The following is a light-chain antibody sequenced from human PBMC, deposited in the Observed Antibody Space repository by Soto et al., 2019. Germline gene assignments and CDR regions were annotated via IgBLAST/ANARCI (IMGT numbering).Light chain of an antibody. V-gene: IGLV1-40*01. CDR2: GNY. CDR3: QSYDSTLSGYV. J-gene: IGLJ1*01. CDR1: SSNIGAGYD. Sequence: QSVLTQAPSVSGAPGQRVTISCTGSSSNIGAGYDVHWYQQPPGTAPKLLIYGNYNRPSGVRDRFSGSKSGTSASLAITGLQAEDEADYYCQSYDSTLSGYVFGTGTKVTVL.